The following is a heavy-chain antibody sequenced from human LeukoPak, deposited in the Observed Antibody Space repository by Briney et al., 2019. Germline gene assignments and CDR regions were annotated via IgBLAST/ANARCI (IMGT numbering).Heavy chain of an antibody. CDR1: GFTFSDYY. D-gene: IGHD3-22*01. V-gene: IGHV3-11*04. CDR3: ARERDANYYDSSGYYSIRDY. CDR2: ISSSGSTI. J-gene: IGHJ4*02. Sequence: KPGGSLRLSCAASGFTFSDYYMSWIRQAPGKGQEWVSYISSSGSTIYYADSVKGRFTISRDNAKNSLYLQMNSLRAEDTAVYYCARERDANYYDSSGYYSIRDYWGQGTLVTVSS.